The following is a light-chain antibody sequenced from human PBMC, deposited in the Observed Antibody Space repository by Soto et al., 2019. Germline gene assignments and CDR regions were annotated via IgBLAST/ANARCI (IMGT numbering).Light chain of an antibody. CDR2: DVS. CDR3: SSYTSGSTHGV. J-gene: IGLJ3*02. Sequence: QSALTQPASVSGSPGQSITISCTGTSSDVGAYNYVSWYQHHPGKAPKLMIYDVSNRPSGVSNRFSGSKSGNTASLTISGLQAEDEADYYCSSYTSGSTHGVFGRGTKLTVL. V-gene: IGLV2-14*03. CDR1: SSDVGAYNY.